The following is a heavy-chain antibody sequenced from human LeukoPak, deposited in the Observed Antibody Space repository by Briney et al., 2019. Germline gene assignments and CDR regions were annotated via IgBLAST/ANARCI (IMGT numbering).Heavy chain of an antibody. CDR2: FDPEDGET. CDR1: GYTLTELS. V-gene: IGHV1-24*01. CDR3: ATSIGLEATLLALLNDAFDI. Sequence: EASVKVSCKVSGYTLTELSMHWVRQAPGKGLEWMGGFDPEDGETIYAQMFQGRVTMAEDTSTDTAYMELSSLRSEDTAVYYCATSIGLEATLLALLNDAFDIWGQGTMVTVSS. D-gene: IGHD5-12*01. J-gene: IGHJ3*02.